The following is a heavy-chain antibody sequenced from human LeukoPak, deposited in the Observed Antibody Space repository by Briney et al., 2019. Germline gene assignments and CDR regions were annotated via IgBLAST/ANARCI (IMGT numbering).Heavy chain of an antibody. Sequence: PGGSLRLSCAASGATLSDDYMSWFRQAPGKGLEWVAYISRSGNTIYYAVSVKGRFTISRDEAENSLFLQMNSLRAEDTAVYYCARVPHYCSSTSCHFDYWGQGTLVTVSS. CDR1: GATLSDDY. J-gene: IGHJ4*02. CDR2: ISRSGNTI. D-gene: IGHD2-2*01. V-gene: IGHV3-11*04. CDR3: ARVPHYCSSTSCHFDY.